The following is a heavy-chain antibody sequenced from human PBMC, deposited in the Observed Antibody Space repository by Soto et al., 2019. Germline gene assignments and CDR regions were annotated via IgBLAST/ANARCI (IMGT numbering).Heavy chain of an antibody. V-gene: IGHV4-39*01. Sequence: SETLSLTCTVSGGSISSSSYYWGWFRQPPGKGLEWIGSIYYSGSTYYNPSLKSRVTISVDTSKNQFSLQLSSVTPEDTAVYYCARQAFLAARGLLWFDPWGQGTLLTVSS. CDR2: IYYSGST. J-gene: IGHJ5*02. CDR3: ARQAFLAARGLLWFDP. D-gene: IGHD6-6*01. CDR1: GGSISSSSYY.